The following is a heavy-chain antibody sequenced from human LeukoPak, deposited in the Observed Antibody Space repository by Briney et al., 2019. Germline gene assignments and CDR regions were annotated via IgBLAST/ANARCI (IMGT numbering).Heavy chain of an antibody. D-gene: IGHD3-16*01. V-gene: IGHV1-18*03. CDR1: GYTFTSYG. CDR2: ISAYNGNT. CDR3: AREAGFGAFDI. J-gene: IGHJ3*02. Sequence: ASVKVSCKASGYTFTSYGISWVRQAPGQGLEWMGWISAYNGNTNYAQKLQGRVTMTTDTSASTAYMELSSLRSEDMAVYYCAREAGFGAFDIWGQGTMVTVSS.